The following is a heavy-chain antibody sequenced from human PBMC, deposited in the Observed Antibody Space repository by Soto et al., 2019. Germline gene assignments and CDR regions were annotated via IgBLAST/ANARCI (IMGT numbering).Heavy chain of an antibody. Sequence: GESLKISCKGSGYSFTSYWTGWVRQMPGKGLEWMGIIYPGDSDTRYSPSFKGQVTISADKSISTAYLQWSSLKASDTAMYYCARHGVAAVVGSYYYGMDVWGQGATVSDSS. J-gene: IGHJ6*02. CDR2: IYPGDSDT. CDR3: ARHGVAAVVGSYYYGMDV. V-gene: IGHV5-51*01. CDR1: GYSFTSYW. D-gene: IGHD6-19*01.